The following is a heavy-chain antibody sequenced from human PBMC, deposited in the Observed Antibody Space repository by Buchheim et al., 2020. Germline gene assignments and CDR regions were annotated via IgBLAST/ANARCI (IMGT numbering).Heavy chain of an antibody. Sequence: EVQLLESGGGLVQPGGSLRLSCAASGFTFSSYAMSWVRQAPGKGLEWVSAISGSGGSTYYADSVKGRFTISRDNSKNTLYLQMNSLRAEDTAVYYCAKDQRFSIVVVVAATSWPNWFDPWGQGTL. V-gene: IGHV3-23*01. J-gene: IGHJ5*02. CDR2: ISGSGGST. CDR1: GFTFSSYA. CDR3: AKDQRFSIVVVVAATSWPNWFDP. D-gene: IGHD2-15*01.